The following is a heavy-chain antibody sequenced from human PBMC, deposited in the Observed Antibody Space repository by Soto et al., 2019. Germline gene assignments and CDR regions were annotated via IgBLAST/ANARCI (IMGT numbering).Heavy chain of an antibody. J-gene: IGHJ6*02. Sequence: GASLKIYCQTSGYRFRSYWIVWVRQMPGKGLEWMGIIYPNDSRVKYNPSVQGQLTMSVDRSISTAYLQWSSLRDDDTAVYYCARGGYPFPYYYYCLDVWGLGATVTVSS. D-gene: IGHD3-22*01. CDR2: IYPNDSRV. CDR3: ARGGYPFPYYYYCLDV. CDR1: GYRFRSYW. V-gene: IGHV5-51*01.